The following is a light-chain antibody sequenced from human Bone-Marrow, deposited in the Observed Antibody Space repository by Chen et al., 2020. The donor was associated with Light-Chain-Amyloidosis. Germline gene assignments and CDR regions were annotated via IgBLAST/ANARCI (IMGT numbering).Light chain of an antibody. CDR2: DVS. CDR3: SSYTSSSTLRV. Sequence: QSALTHPASVSGSPGQSITISCTGTSSDVGGYNYVSWYQQHPGEAPKLMIYDVSNRPSGVSNRFSGSKSGNTASLTISGLQAEDEADYYCSSYTSSSTLRVFGGGTKLTVL. J-gene: IGLJ2*01. CDR1: SSDVGGYNY. V-gene: IGLV2-14*01.